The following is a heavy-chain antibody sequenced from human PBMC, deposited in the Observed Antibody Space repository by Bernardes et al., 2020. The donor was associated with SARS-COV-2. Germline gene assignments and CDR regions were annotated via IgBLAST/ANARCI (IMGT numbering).Heavy chain of an antibody. CDR1: GFTFSSYS. Sequence: GRSLRLSCAASGFTFSSYSMNWVRQAPGKGLEWVSSISSSSSYIYYADSVKGRFTISRDNAKNSLYLQMNSLRAEDTAVYYCATPRRSDYYGSGGGYDYWGQGTLVTVSS. J-gene: IGHJ4*02. CDR2: ISSSSSYI. CDR3: ATPRRSDYYGSGGGYDY. V-gene: IGHV3-21*01. D-gene: IGHD3-10*01.